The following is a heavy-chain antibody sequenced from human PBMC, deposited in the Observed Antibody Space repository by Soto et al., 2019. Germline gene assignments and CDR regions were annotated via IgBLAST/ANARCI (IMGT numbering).Heavy chain of an antibody. Sequence: QVQLQESGPGLVKPSETLSLTCTVSGGSMSGYYWSWIRQSAGKGLEWIGRVYTSETTYYNPSLKSRVTMSLDTSKNQFSLNLDSLTAAATAVYYCAGNIAAAGRRYYGMDVWGQGTTVTVSS. CDR2: VYTSETT. D-gene: IGHD6-13*01. J-gene: IGHJ6*02. V-gene: IGHV4-4*07. CDR1: GGSMSGYY. CDR3: AGNIAAAGRRYYGMDV.